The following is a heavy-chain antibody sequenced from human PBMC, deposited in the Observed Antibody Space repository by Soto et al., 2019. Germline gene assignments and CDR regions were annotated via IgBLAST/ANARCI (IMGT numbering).Heavy chain of an antibody. Sequence: EVQLVESGGGLAQPGGSLRLSCAASGFTFSSYEMNWVRQAPGKGLEWVSYISSSGSTIYYADSVKGRFTISRDNAKNSLYLQMNSLRAEDTAVYYCARESIAAAGGDDGFDYWGQGTLVTVSS. CDR2: ISSSGSTI. V-gene: IGHV3-48*03. CDR1: GFTFSSYE. D-gene: IGHD6-13*01. J-gene: IGHJ4*02. CDR3: ARESIAAAGGDDGFDY.